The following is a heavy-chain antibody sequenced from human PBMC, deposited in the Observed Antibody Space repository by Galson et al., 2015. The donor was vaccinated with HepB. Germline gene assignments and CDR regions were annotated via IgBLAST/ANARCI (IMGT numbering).Heavy chain of an antibody. CDR3: ARGDYDSSGYGRWFDP. CDR1: GFTFSSYS. V-gene: IGHV3-21*01. J-gene: IGHJ5*02. D-gene: IGHD3-22*01. CDR2: ISSSSSYI. Sequence: SLRLSCAASGFTFSSYSMNWVRQAPGKGLEWVSSISSSSSYIYYADSVKGRFTISRDNAKNSLYLQMNSLRAEDTAVYYCARGDYDSSGYGRWFDPWGQGTLVTVSS.